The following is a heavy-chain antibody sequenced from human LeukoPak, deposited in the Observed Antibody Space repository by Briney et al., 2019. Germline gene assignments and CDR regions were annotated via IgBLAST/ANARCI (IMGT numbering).Heavy chain of an antibody. Sequence: PGGSLRLSCAASGFPFSSYAMTWVRQAPGKGLEWVSSISSSSSYIYYADSVKGRFTISRDNAKNSLYLQMNSLRAEDTAVYYCARDFGDYGGNSPFDYWGQGTLVTVSS. CDR1: GFPFSSYA. CDR3: ARDFGDYGGNSPFDY. J-gene: IGHJ4*02. CDR2: ISSSSSYI. D-gene: IGHD4-23*01. V-gene: IGHV3-21*01.